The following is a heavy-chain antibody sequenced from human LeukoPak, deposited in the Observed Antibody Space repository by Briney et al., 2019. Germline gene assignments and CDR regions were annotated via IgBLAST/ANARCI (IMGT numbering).Heavy chain of an antibody. CDR3: VRSVTGSYGLFDY. Sequence: GGSLRLSCAASGFAFEDYAMHWVRRAPGKGLEWVSGISWNSGTIVYADSVKGRFTISRDNARNTVYLQMNSLRAEDTAVYYCVRSVTGSYGLFDYWGQGTLVTVSS. J-gene: IGHJ4*02. CDR1: GFAFEDYA. D-gene: IGHD1-26*01. CDR2: ISWNSGTI. V-gene: IGHV3-9*01.